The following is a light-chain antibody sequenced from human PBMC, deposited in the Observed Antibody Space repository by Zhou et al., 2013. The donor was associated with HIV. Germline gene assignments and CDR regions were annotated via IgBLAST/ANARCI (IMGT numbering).Light chain of an antibody. CDR2: DAS. CDR3: QQYDDLPLLST. J-gene: IGKJ3*01. Sequence: DIQMTQSPSSLSASVGDRVTITCQASQDISNYLNWYQQKPGKAPKLLIYDASNLETGVPSRFSGSGSGTDFTFYHQQPAPSKNIATYYCQQYDDLPLLSTFG. V-gene: IGKV1-33*01. CDR1: QDISNY.